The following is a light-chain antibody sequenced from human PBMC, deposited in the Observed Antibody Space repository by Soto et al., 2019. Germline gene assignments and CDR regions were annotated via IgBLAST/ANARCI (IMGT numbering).Light chain of an antibody. V-gene: IGKV1-39*01. CDR2: AAS. CDR1: QSISSS. J-gene: IGKJ2*01. CDR3: QQSYSTLVT. Sequence: DIQMTQSPSSLSASVGDRVTITCRASQSISSSLNRYQQKPGKAPKLLIYAASSLHSGVPSRFSGSGSGTDFTLIISSLQPEDFATYYCQQSYSTLVTFGQGTKLEI.